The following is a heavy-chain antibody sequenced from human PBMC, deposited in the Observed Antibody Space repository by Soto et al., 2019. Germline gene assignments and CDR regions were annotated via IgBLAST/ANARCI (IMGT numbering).Heavy chain of an antibody. V-gene: IGHV4-4*08. CDR2: ISGSGST. Sequence: STTLSLIGTFCGGSIRNSYWNWTRQPPGKRLEWIGYISGSGSTTYNPSLKGRVTMSVDTSKNHFSLQLNSVTAADTAICCCANLRAVAGALDNWGPGTLVTVSS. J-gene: IGHJ4*02. CDR3: ANLRAVAGALDN. CDR1: GGSIRNSY. D-gene: IGHD6-19*01.